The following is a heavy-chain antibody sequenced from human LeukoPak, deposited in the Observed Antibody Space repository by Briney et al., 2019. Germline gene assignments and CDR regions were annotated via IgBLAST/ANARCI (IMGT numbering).Heavy chain of an antibody. J-gene: IGHJ5*02. CDR2: IKQDGSEK. D-gene: IGHD1-26*01. V-gene: IGHV3-7*01. CDR3: ARDSVGATFWFDP. Sequence: GGSLRLSCAASGFTFSSYGMSWVRQAQGKGLGGVANIKQDGSEKYYVDSVKGRFTISRDNAKSSLYLQMNSLRAEDTAVYYCARDSVGATFWFDPWGQGTLVTVSS. CDR1: GFTFSSYG.